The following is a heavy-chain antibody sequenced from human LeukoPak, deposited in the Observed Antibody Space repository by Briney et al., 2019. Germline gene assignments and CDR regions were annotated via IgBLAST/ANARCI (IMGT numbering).Heavy chain of an antibody. J-gene: IGHJ4*02. D-gene: IGHD3-22*01. Sequence: GESLKISCKGSGYSFTSYWIGWVRQMPGKGLEWMGIIYPGDSDTRYSPSFQGQVTISADKSISTAYLQWSSLKASDTAMYYCARLYYYDSSGHYQFDYWGKGTLVTVSS. CDR3: ARLYYYDSSGHYQFDY. CDR2: IYPGDSDT. CDR1: GYSFTSYW. V-gene: IGHV5-51*01.